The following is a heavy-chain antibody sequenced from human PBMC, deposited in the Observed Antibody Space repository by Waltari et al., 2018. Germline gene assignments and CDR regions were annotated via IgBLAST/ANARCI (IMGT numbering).Heavy chain of an antibody. CDR3: ARGLGTTQYYFDY. CDR2: INHSGST. D-gene: IGHD1-1*01. V-gene: IGHV4-34*01. Sequence: QVQLQQWGAGLLKPSETLSLTCAVYGGSFSGYYWSWIRQPPGKGLEWIGEINHSGSTNYNPSLKRRVTISVDTSKNQFSLKLSSVTAADTAVYYCARGLGTTQYYFDYWGQGTLVTVSS. J-gene: IGHJ4*02. CDR1: GGSFSGYY.